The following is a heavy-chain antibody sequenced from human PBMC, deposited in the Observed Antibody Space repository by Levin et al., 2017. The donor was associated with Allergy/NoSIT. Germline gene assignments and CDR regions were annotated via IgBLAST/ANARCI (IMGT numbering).Heavy chain of an antibody. V-gene: IGHV4-59*08. J-gene: IGHJ2*01. D-gene: IGHD5-12*01. Sequence: SPTLSLPCTVSGGSISSYYWSWIRQPPGKGLEWIGYIYYSGSTNYNPSLKSRVTISVDTSKNQFSLKLSSVTAADTAVYYCARHVDIARYFDLWGRGTLVTVSS. CDR2: IYYSGST. CDR1: GGSISSYY. CDR3: ARHVDIARYFDL.